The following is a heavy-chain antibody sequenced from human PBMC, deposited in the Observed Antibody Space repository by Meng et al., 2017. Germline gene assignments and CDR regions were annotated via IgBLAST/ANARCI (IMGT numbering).Heavy chain of an antibody. V-gene: IGHV3-7*01. Sequence: GESLKISCAASGFTFSNYWMSWVRQAPGKGLEWVANIKQDGSEKYYVDSVKGRFTISRDNAKNSLYLQMNSLRAEDTAVYYCARDHTKLDVDIVATDAFEIWGQGTMVTVSS. CDR2: IKQDGSEK. CDR1: GFTFSNYW. D-gene: IGHD5-12*01. CDR3: ARDHTKLDVDIVATDAFEI. J-gene: IGHJ3*02.